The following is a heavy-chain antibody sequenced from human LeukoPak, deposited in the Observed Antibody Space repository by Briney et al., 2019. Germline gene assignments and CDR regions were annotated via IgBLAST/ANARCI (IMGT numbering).Heavy chain of an antibody. Sequence: GGSLRLSCGASGFIFSSYGMHWVRQAPGKGLEWVAVRSYDGSNKYYAGSVKGRFTISRDNSKNSLYLQMNSLRAEDTAVYYCARDLVGCSGGSCYFDNWFDPWGQGTLVTVSS. V-gene: IGHV3-30*19. CDR1: GFIFSSYG. J-gene: IGHJ5*02. CDR3: ARDLVGCSGGSCYFDNWFDP. CDR2: RSYDGSNK. D-gene: IGHD2-15*01.